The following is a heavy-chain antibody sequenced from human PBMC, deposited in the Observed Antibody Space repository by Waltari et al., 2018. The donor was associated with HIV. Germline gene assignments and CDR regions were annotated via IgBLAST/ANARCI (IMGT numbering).Heavy chain of an antibody. CDR1: GYPFTGYS. D-gene: IGHD7-27*01. V-gene: IGHV1-2*02. Sequence: QVPLVPSGAEVKKPGVSVKVSCKASGYPFTGYSMTSVRQAPGQGLDGMGWINPNGGGTNYAQKLQGRVTMTRDTSISTAYMELSRLRSDDTAGYYCARAPKPPNCLEDYWGQGTLVTVSS. CDR3: ARAPKPPNCLEDY. J-gene: IGHJ4*02. CDR2: INPNGGGT.